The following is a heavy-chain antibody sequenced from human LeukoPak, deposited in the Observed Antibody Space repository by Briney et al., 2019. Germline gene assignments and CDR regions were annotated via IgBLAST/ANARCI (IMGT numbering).Heavy chain of an antibody. V-gene: IGHV4-59*01. J-gene: IGHJ4*02. CDR1: VGSFSGYY. Sequence: SETLSLTCAVYVGSFSGYYWSWIRQPPGKGLEWIGYIYYSGSTNYKPSLKSRVTISIETSKNQFSLKLRSVTAADTAVYYCARVTGYMIEDYFDYWGQGTLVTVSS. D-gene: IGHD3-22*01. CDR3: ARVTGYMIEDYFDY. CDR2: IYYSGST.